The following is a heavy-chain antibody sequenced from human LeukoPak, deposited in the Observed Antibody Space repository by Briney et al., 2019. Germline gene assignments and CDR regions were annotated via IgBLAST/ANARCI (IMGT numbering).Heavy chain of an antibody. Sequence: PGGSLRLSCAASGFTFIKNFMTWVRQAPGKGLEWVSAITGSGAFTDYADSVKGRLTISRDNSKNTLYLQMNSLRAEDTAVYYCAKRSAESSGYFDYWGQGTLVTVSS. J-gene: IGHJ4*02. CDR3: AKRSAESSGYFDY. D-gene: IGHD6-19*01. CDR2: ITGSGAFT. CDR1: GFTFIKNF. V-gene: IGHV3-23*01.